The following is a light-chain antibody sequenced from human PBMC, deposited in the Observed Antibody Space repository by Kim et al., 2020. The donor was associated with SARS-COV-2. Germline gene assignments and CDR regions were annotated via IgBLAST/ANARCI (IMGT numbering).Light chain of an antibody. CDR2: GAS. Sequence: DIVLTQSPGTLSLSPGERATLSCRASQSDSSNYLAWYQQKPGQAPRLLIYGASSRATGIPDRFSGSESGTDFTLTISRLEPEDFAVYYCQQYGSSPWTFGQGTKVDIK. CDR1: QSDSSNY. J-gene: IGKJ1*01. V-gene: IGKV3-20*01. CDR3: QQYGSSPWT.